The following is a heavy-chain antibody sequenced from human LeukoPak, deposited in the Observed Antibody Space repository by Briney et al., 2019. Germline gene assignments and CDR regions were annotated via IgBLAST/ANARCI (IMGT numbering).Heavy chain of an antibody. J-gene: IGHJ4*02. CDR2: ISYDGSNK. CDR1: GFTFSSYA. CDR3: AKEIFSGLLYIDY. V-gene: IGHV3-30-3*01. D-gene: IGHD5-12*01. Sequence: GGSLRLSCEASGFTFSSYAMHWVRQAPGKGLEWVAVISYDGSNKYYADSVKGRFTISSDNSKNTVYLQMNSLRPEDMAVYYCAKEIFSGLLYIDYWGQGTLVTVSS.